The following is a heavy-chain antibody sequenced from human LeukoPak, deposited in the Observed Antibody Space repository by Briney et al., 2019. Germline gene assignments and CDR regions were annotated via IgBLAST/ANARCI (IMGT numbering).Heavy chain of an antibody. CDR3: ARGGLVVVPAARTWFDP. CDR1: GYTFTSYD. D-gene: IGHD2-2*01. Sequence: GASVKVSCKASGYTFTSYDINWVRQATGQGLEWMGWMNPNSGNTGYAQKFQGRVTITRNTSISTAYMELSSLRSEDTAVYYCARGGLVVVPAARTWFDPWGQGTLVTVSS. J-gene: IGHJ5*02. CDR2: MNPNSGNT. V-gene: IGHV1-8*03.